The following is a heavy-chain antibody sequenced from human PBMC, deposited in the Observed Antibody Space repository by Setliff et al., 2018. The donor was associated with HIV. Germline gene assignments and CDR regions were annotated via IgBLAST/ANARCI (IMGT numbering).Heavy chain of an antibody. CDR3: ASEYSNFWSGGFDY. CDR1: SGSFSGYF. CDR2: INHGGST. Sequence: KPSETLSLTCAIYSGSFSGYFWSWIRQPPGKGLEWIGEINHGGSTNYNPSLKSRVAISVDTSKNQFSLKLTSVTAADSAVYYCASEYSNFWSGGFDYWAQGTPVTVSS. D-gene: IGHD3-3*01. J-gene: IGHJ4*02. V-gene: IGHV4-34*01.